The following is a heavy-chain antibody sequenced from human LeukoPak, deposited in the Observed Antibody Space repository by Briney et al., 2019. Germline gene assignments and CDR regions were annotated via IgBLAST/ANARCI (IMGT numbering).Heavy chain of an antibody. Sequence: SETLSLTCTVSGGSISSNSCYWGWIRQPPGKRLEWIGSIYYSGSTYYNPSLKSRVTISVDTSKNQFSLKLSSVTAADTAVYYCARLRRSNWSVDYWGQGTLVTVSS. CDR3: ARLRRSNWSVDY. J-gene: IGHJ4*02. CDR1: GGSISSNSCY. D-gene: IGHD1-1*01. V-gene: IGHV4-39*07. CDR2: IYYSGST.